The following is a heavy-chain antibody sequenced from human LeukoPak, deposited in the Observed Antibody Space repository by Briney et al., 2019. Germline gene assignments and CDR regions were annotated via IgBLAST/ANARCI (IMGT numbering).Heavy chain of an antibody. CDR3: ARGATDTTRWFDP. CDR1: GFIFSTYS. Sequence: PGGSLRLSCAPSGFIFSTYSMNWVRQAPGKGLEWVSSISSRSSHIYYADSVKGRFTISRDNAKNSLYLQMNGLRAEDTAAYYCARGATDTTRWFDPWGQGTLVTVSS. D-gene: IGHD1-7*01. V-gene: IGHV3-21*01. J-gene: IGHJ5*02. CDR2: ISSRSSHI.